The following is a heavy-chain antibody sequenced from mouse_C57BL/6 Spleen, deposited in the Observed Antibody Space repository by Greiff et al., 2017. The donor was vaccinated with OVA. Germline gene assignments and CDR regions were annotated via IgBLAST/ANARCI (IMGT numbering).Heavy chain of an antibody. J-gene: IGHJ4*01. V-gene: IGHV1-50*01. CDR2: IDPSDSYT. D-gene: IGHD2-3*01. CDR1: GYTFTSYW. CDR3: ASLSDYAMDY. Sequence: QVQLKQPGAELVKPGASVKLSCKASGYTFTSYWMQWVKQRPGQGLEWIGEIDPSDSYTNYNQKFKGKATLTVDTSSSTAYMQLSSLTSEDSAVYYCASLSDYAMDYWGQGTSVTVSS.